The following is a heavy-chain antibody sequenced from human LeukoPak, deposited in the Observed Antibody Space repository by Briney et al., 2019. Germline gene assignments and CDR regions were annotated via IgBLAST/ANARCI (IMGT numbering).Heavy chain of an antibody. Sequence: SETLSLTCAVSGGSISSSNWWSWVRQPPGKGLEWIGEIYHSGSTNYNPSLKSRVTISVDTSKNQFSLKLSSVTAADTAVYYCARRTRGSDCYSVDYWGQGNMVTVSS. CDR2: IYHSGST. CDR1: GGSISSSNW. CDR3: ARRTRGSDCYSVDY. J-gene: IGHJ4*02. V-gene: IGHV4-4*02. D-gene: IGHD2-21*02.